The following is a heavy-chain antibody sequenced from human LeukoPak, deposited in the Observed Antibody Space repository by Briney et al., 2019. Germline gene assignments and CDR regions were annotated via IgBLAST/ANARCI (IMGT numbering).Heavy chain of an antibody. CDR3: ARFRDGYNGDADY. J-gene: IGHJ4*02. V-gene: IGHV5-51*01. D-gene: IGHD5-24*01. CDR1: GNSITTYW. Sequence: GESLKISCKASGNSITTYWIGWVRQKPGKGLEWMGLVFPGDSDTKYSPSFQGQVTISADKSISTAYLQWSSLKASDTAMYYCARFRDGYNGDADYWGQGTLVTVSS. CDR2: VFPGDSDT.